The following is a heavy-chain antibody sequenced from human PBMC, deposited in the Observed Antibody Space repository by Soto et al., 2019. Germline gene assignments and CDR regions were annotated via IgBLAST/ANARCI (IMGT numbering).Heavy chain of an antibody. CDR3: ARERTSSYFDS. D-gene: IGHD2-2*01. V-gene: IGHV4-4*02. Sequence: QVQLQESGPGLVKPSGTLSLSCVVSSGSISSSNWWSWVRQPPGKGLEWIGEIYHRGSINYNPSLTSRVTISVDKSKDQFSLKLRSVTAAETAVYYWARERTSSYFDSWGQGTLVTLSS. J-gene: IGHJ4*02. CDR2: IYHRGSI. CDR1: SGSISSSNW.